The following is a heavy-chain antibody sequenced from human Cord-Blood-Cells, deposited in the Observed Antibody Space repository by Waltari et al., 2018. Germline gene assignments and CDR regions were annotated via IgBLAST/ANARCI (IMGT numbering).Heavy chain of an antibody. V-gene: IGHV4-34*01. CDR2: INHSGST. Sequence: QVQLQQWGAGLLKPSETLSLTCAVYGGSFSGYSWSWIRQPPGKGLEWIGEINHSGSTNYNPSLKSRVTISVDTSKNQFSLKLSSVTAADTAVYYCARGNSSSWYYSYWGQGTLVTVSS. D-gene: IGHD6-13*01. J-gene: IGHJ4*02. CDR3: ARGNSSSWYYSY. CDR1: GGSFSGYS.